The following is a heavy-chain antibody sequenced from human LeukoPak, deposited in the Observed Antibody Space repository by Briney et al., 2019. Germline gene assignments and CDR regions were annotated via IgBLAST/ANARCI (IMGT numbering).Heavy chain of an antibody. CDR3: AKGSPIVATTPRGFDY. CDR2: INPNSGGT. CDR1: GYTFTGHY. Sequence: ASVKVSCKASGYTFTGHYMHWVRQAPGQGLEWMAWINPNSGGTDYAQKFQGRVTMTRDTPISTAYMELSSLRSDDTAIYYCAKGSPIVATTPRGFDYWGQGTLVTVSS. J-gene: IGHJ4*02. V-gene: IGHV1-2*02. D-gene: IGHD5-12*01.